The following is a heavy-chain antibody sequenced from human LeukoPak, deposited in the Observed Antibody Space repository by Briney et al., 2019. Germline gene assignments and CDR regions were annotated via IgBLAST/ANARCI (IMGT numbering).Heavy chain of an antibody. CDR3: ASPPIAAAGTQDAFDI. J-gene: IGHJ3*02. Sequence: GGSLRLSCAASGFTVSSNYMSWVRQAPGKGLEWVSVIYSGGSTYYADSVKGRFTISRDNSKNTLYLQMNSLRAEDTAVYHCASPPIAAAGTQDAFDIWGQGTMVTVSS. V-gene: IGHV3-53*01. CDR1: GFTVSSNY. CDR2: IYSGGST. D-gene: IGHD6-13*01.